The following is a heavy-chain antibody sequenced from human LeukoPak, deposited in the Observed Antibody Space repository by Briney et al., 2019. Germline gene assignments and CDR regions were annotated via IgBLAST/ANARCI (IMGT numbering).Heavy chain of an antibody. CDR2: IYYSGST. CDR3: ARVEVASTYYFDY. CDR1: GGSISSYY. V-gene: IGHV4-59*12. Sequence: SETLSLTCTVSGGSISSYYWSWIRQPPGKGLEWIGYIYYSGSTNYNPSLKSRVTISVDTSKNQFSLKLSSVTAADTAVYYCARVEVASTYYFDYWGQGTLVTVSS. D-gene: IGHD1-1*01. J-gene: IGHJ4*02.